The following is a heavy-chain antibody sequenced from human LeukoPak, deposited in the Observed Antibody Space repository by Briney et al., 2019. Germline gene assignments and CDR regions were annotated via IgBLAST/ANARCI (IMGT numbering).Heavy chain of an antibody. CDR2: IYYSGST. V-gene: IGHV4-31*03. CDR3: ARVCSTYGDCYFDY. D-gene: IGHD4-17*01. CDR1: GGSISSGGYY. J-gene: IGHJ4*02. Sequence: SETLSLTCTVSGGSISSGGYYWSWIRQHPGKGLEWIGYIYYSGSTYYNPSLKSRVTISVDTSKNQFSLKLSSVTAADTAVYYCARVCSTYGDCYFDYWGQGTLVTVSS.